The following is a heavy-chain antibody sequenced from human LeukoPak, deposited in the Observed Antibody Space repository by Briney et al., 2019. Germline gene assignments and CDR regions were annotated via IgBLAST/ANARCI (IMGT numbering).Heavy chain of an antibody. CDR3: ATEFDDSSGSYTLAY. Sequence: GASVKVSCKVSGYTLTELSMHWVRQAPGKGLEWMGGFDPEDGETIYVQKFQGRVTMTEDTSTDTAYMELSSLRSEDTAVYYCATEFDDSSGSYTLAYWGQGTLVTVSS. CDR2: FDPEDGET. J-gene: IGHJ4*02. V-gene: IGHV1-24*01. CDR1: GYTLTELS. D-gene: IGHD3-22*01.